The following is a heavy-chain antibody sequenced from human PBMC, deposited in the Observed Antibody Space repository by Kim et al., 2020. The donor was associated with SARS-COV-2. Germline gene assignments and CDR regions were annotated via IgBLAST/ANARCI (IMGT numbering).Heavy chain of an antibody. V-gene: IGHV3-30*04. CDR2: ISYDGSNK. D-gene: IGHD3-22*01. Sequence: GGSLRLSCAASGFTFSSYAMHWVRQAPGKGLEWVAVISYDGSNKYYADSVKGRFTISRDNSKNTLYLQMNSLRAEDTAVYYCARVPDSSGYYLGYWGQGTLVTVSS. CDR3: ARVPDSSGYYLGY. CDR1: GFTFSSYA. J-gene: IGHJ4*02.